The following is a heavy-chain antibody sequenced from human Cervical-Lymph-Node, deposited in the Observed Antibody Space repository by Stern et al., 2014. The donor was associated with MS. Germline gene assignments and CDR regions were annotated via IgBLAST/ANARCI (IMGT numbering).Heavy chain of an antibody. CDR1: GYTFSNFG. CDR3: ARDGHYATTYFDH. CDR2: IGAFNGNP. J-gene: IGHJ4*02. D-gene: IGHD2-8*01. V-gene: IGHV1-18*01. Sequence: VQLVESGPEVKKPGASVKVSCKASGYTFSNFGISWVRQAPGQGLEWMGWIGAFNGNPKYARKLQGRVTMTTDKSTRTAYMELTSLASDDTAVYYCARDGHYATTYFDHWGQGTLVTVSS.